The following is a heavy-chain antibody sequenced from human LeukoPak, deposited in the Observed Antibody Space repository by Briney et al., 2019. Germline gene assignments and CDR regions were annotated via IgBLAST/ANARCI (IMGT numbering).Heavy chain of an antibody. V-gene: IGHV3-7*05. CDR3: SSQLGGDPNF. J-gene: IGHJ4*02. CDR1: GFTFSNFW. D-gene: IGHD6-6*01. CDR2: INQDGSKK. Sequence: GGSLRLSCAASGFTFSNFWMHWVRQAPGKGLEWVANINQDGSKKYYVGSVKGRFTISRDNAKNSLYLQMNSLRAEDTAFYYWSSQLGGDPNFWGQGTLVTVSS.